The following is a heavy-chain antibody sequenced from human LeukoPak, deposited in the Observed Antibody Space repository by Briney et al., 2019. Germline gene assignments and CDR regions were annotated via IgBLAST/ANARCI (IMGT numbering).Heavy chain of an antibody. CDR2: IYSGGST. CDR3: ARSLWSGFYYYYYMDV. CDR1: GFTVSSNY. V-gene: IGHV3-53*01. D-gene: IGHD3-3*01. Sequence: GGSLRLSCAASGFTVSSNYMSWVRQAPGKGLEWVSVIYSGGSTYYADSVKGRFTISRDNPKNTLYLQMNSLRAEDTAVYYCARSLWSGFYYYYYMDVWGKGTTVTVSS. J-gene: IGHJ6*03.